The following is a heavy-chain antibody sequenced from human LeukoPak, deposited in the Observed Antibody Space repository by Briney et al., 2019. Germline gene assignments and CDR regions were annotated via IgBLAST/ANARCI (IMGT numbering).Heavy chain of an antibody. CDR2: ISSSSSYI. V-gene: IGHV3-21*01. Sequence: GGSLRLSCAASGFTFGSYSMNWVRQAPGKGLEWVSSISSSSSYIYYADSVEGRFTISRDNAKNSLYLQMNSLRAEDTAVYYCARESGDSSWPYYYYGMDVWGQGTTVTVSS. D-gene: IGHD6-13*01. J-gene: IGHJ6*02. CDR3: ARESGDSSWPYYYYGMDV. CDR1: GFTFGSYS.